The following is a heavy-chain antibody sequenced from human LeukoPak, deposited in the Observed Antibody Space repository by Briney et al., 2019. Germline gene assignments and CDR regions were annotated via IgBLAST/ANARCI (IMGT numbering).Heavy chain of an antibody. D-gene: IGHD3-22*01. Sequence: GGSLRLSCAASGFTVSSNYMSWVRQAPGKGLEWVSVIYSGGSTYYADSVKGRFTISRDNSKNTLYLQMNSLRAEDTAVYYCARRYYYDSSGYYFGDAFDIWGQGTMVTVSS. CDR2: IYSGGST. CDR1: GFTVSSNY. CDR3: ARRYYYDSSGYYFGDAFDI. V-gene: IGHV3-53*01. J-gene: IGHJ3*02.